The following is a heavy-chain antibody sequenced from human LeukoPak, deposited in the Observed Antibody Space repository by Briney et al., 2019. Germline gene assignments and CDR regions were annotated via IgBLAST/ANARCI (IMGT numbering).Heavy chain of an antibody. CDR2: IYHTGSA. Sequence: SETLSLTCSVSGYSFTSAHYWGWIRQPPGKGLEWIANIYHTGSAHYNPSLKSRVTISVDTSKNQFSLKLSSVTAADTAVYYCARSCTSTTCILRGFDYWGQGTLVTVSS. D-gene: IGHD2-2*01. V-gene: IGHV4-38-2*01. J-gene: IGHJ4*02. CDR1: GYSFTSAHY. CDR3: ARSCTSTTCILRGFDY.